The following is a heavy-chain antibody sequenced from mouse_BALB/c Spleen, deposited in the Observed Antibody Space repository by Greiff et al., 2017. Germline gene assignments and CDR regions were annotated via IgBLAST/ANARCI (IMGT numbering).Heavy chain of an antibody. CDR2: SRNKANDYTT. D-gene: IGHD1-1*01. Sequence: DVMLVESGGGLVQPGGSLRLSCATSGFTFSDFYMEWVRQPPGKRLEWIAASRNKANDYTTEYSASVKGRFIVSRDTSQSILYLQMNALRAEDTAIYYCAREDYYGSSPYAMDYWGQGTSVTVSS. V-gene: IGHV7-1*02. CDR1: GFTFSDFY. J-gene: IGHJ4*01. CDR3: AREDYYGSSPYAMDY.